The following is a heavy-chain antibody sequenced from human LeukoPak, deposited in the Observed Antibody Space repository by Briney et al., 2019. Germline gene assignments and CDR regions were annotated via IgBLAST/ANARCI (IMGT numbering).Heavy chain of an antibody. Sequence: SETLSLTCTVSGGSISSYYWSWIRQPAGKGLEWIGRIYTSGSTNYNPSLKSRVTMSVDTSKNQFSLKLSSVTAADTAVYYCAKGGWYWGYYYYYMDVWGKGTTVTVSS. CDR1: GGSISSYY. CDR2: IYTSGST. J-gene: IGHJ6*03. V-gene: IGHV4-4*07. D-gene: IGHD6-19*01. CDR3: AKGGWYWGYYYYYMDV.